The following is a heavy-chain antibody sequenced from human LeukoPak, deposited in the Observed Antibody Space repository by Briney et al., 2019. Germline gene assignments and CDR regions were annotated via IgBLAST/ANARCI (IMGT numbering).Heavy chain of an antibody. CDR1: GASISGSISGGTYY. CDR2: MYNRGTT. J-gene: IGHJ4*02. Sequence: SQTLSLTCTVSGASISGSISGGTYYWNWIRQSVGKGLEWVARMYNRGTTINYSPSLKNRVTISVHTSKNQFSLNVPSVTAADTAVYYCARSTHRLDSWGQGTLVTVSS. CDR3: ARSTHRLDS. V-gene: IGHV4-61*02.